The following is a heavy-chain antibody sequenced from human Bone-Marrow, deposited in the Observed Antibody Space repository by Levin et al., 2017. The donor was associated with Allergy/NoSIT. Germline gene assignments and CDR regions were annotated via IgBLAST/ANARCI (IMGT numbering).Heavy chain of an antibody. CDR3: AKDREFVATGGMDV. Sequence: KGLEWVSGISWNSDGIGYADSVKGRFTISRDNAKNSLYLQMNSLRVEDTALYYCAKDREFVATGGMDVWGQGTAVTVSS. V-gene: IGHV3-9*01. J-gene: IGHJ6*02. CDR2: ISWNSDGI. D-gene: IGHD2/OR15-2a*01.